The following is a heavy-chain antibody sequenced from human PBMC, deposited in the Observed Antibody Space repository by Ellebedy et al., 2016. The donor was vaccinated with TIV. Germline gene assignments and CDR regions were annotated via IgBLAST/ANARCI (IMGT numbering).Heavy chain of an antibody. CDR3: ARGVLNSGYYSDY. Sequence: PGGSLRLSCAASGFPLSTYWMHWVRQVPGKGLEWVSRVSSDVTGPTYADSVMGRFIIPRDNAKSTVYLQMFSLRPEDTAVYYCARGVLNSGYYSDYWGRGTLVTVSS. CDR2: VSSDVTGP. CDR1: GFPLSTYW. D-gene: IGHD3-22*01. J-gene: IGHJ4*02. V-gene: IGHV3-74*01.